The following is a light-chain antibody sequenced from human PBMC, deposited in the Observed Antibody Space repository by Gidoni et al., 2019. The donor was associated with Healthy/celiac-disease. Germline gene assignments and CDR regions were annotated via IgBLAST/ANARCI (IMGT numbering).Light chain of an antibody. CDR2: AAS. Sequence: DIQLTQSPSFLSASVGDRVTITCRASQGISSYFAWYQQKPGKAPKLLIYAASNLQSGVPSRFSGSGSGTEFTLTISSLQPEDFATYYCQQLNSYPLTFGQGTKVEIK. CDR3: QQLNSYPLT. J-gene: IGKJ1*01. CDR1: QGISSY. V-gene: IGKV1-9*01.